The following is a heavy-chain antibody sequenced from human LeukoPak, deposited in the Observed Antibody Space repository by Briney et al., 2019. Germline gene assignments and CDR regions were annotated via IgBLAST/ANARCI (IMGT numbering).Heavy chain of an antibody. J-gene: IGHJ5*02. CDR1: GFTFNSYS. CDR3: ARAEGRWLRRDNWFDP. V-gene: IGHV3-21*01. D-gene: IGHD4-23*01. Sequence: GGSLRLSCAASGFTFNSYSMNWVRQAPGKGLEWVSSISSSSSYIYYADSVKGRFTISRDNAKNSLYLQMNSLRAEDTAVYYCARAEGRWLRRDNWFDPWGQGTLVTVPS. CDR2: ISSSSSYI.